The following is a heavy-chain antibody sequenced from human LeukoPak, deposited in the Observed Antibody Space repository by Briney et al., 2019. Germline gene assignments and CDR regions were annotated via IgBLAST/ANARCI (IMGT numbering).Heavy chain of an antibody. J-gene: IGHJ3*02. CDR3: ARDLRHPDAFDI. CDR2: INWNGGST. D-gene: IGHD6-25*01. Sequence: PGGSLRLSCAASGFTFDDYGMSWVRQAPGKGLEWVSGINWNGGSTGYADSVKGRFNISRDNAKNSLYLQMNSLRAEDTALYYCARDLRHPDAFDIWGQGTMVTVSS. V-gene: IGHV3-20*04. CDR1: GFTFDDYG.